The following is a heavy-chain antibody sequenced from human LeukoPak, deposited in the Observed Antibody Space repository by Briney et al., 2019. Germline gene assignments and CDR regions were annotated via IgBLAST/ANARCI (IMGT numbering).Heavy chain of an antibody. Sequence: PGGSLRLSCAASGFTFSSYSMNWVRQAPGKGLEWVSAISGSGGSTYYADSVKGRFTISRDNSKNTLYLQMNSLRAEDTAVYYCAKVQSDWLLIYYFDYWGQGTLVTVSS. D-gene: IGHD3-9*01. CDR1: GFTFSSYS. CDR2: ISGSGGST. CDR3: AKVQSDWLLIYYFDY. V-gene: IGHV3-23*01. J-gene: IGHJ4*02.